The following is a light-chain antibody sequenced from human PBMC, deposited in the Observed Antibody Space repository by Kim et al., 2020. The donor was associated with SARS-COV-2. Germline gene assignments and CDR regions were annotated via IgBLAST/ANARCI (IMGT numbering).Light chain of an antibody. CDR1: QGIGKK. CDR2: AAN. Sequence: AFVEARVTISCRASQGIGKKLAWFQHKPGKAPKLLISAANTLQSGVPSKISGSGSGTDFSLSITSLQPEDSATYYRQHYYTYPITFGQGTRLEIK. J-gene: IGKJ5*01. CDR3: QHYYTYPIT. V-gene: IGKV1-16*02.